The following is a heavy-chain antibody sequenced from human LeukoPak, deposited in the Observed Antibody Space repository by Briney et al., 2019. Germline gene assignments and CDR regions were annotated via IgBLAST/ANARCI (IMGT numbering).Heavy chain of an antibody. J-gene: IGHJ6*03. V-gene: IGHV1-2*02. CDR1: GYTFTGYY. CDR2: INPNSGGT. CDR3: ARGLEVVPAGLDYMDV. Sequence: ASVKVSCKASGYTFTGYYMHWVRQAPGQGLEWMGWINPNSGGTNYAQKFQGRVTMTRDTSISTAYMELSRLRSDDTAVYYCARGLEVVPAGLDYMDVWGKGTTVTVSS. D-gene: IGHD2-2*01.